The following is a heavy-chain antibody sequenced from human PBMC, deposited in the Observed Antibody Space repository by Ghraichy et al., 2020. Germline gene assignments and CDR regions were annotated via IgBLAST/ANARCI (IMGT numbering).Heavy chain of an antibody. Sequence: GGSLRLSCAVSGFLFSAHDMSWVRQAPGKGPEWVSTISGSGNTVYSAASVRGRFTVSRDISKNTLFLQLNSPRLDDTAVYYCAKANLATTTTAWTYGMDVWGQGTAVIVSS. CDR3: AKANLATTTTAWTYGMDV. CDR2: ISGSGNTV. V-gene: IGHV3-23*01. J-gene: IGHJ6*02. CDR1: GFLFSAHD. D-gene: IGHD1-26*01.